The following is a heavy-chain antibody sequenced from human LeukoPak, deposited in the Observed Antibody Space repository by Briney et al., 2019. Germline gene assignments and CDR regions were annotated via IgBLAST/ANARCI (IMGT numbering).Heavy chain of an antibody. Sequence: SETLSLTCTVSGGSISSYYWSWLRQPPGKGLEWIGYIYYSGSTNYNPSLKSRVTISVDTSKNQFSLKLSSVTAADTAVYYCARVEPYDILTGYKVRWFDPWGQGTLVTVSS. CDR3: ARVEPYDILTGYKVRWFDP. CDR1: GGSISSYY. J-gene: IGHJ5*02. V-gene: IGHV4-59*01. CDR2: IYYSGST. D-gene: IGHD3-9*01.